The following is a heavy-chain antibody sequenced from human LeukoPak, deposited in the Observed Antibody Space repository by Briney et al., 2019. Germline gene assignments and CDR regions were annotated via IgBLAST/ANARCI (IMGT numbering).Heavy chain of an antibody. Sequence: AGGPLRLSCAASGFTFSSLAMGWVRQAPGKGLEWVSVISDSGGTTYYADSVKGRFTISRDNSRNTLYLQMNSLRVEDTAVYYCAKDARRSSGWYFFDHWGQGTLVTVSS. J-gene: IGHJ4*02. CDR1: GFTFSSLA. D-gene: IGHD6-19*01. CDR3: AKDARRSSGWYFFDH. CDR2: ISDSGGTT. V-gene: IGHV3-23*01.